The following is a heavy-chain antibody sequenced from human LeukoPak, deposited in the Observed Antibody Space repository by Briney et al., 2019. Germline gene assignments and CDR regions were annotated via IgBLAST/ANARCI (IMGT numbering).Heavy chain of an antibody. CDR3: ARERYYCSSTSCYSTVDAFDI. J-gene: IGHJ3*02. CDR1: GYTFTGYY. CDR2: INPNSGGT. Sequence: GASVKVSCKASGYTFTGYYMHWVRQAPGQGLEWMGWINPNSGGTNYAQKFQGRVTMTRDTSTSTAYMELSRLRSDDTAVYYCARERYYCSSTSCYSTVDAFDIWGQGTMVTVSS. D-gene: IGHD2-2*01. V-gene: IGHV1-2*02.